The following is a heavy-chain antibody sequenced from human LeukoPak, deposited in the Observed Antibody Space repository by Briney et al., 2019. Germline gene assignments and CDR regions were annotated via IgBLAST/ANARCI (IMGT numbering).Heavy chain of an antibody. D-gene: IGHD6-19*01. CDR1: GFSFSTYG. CDR3: VRVQWWYFDL. V-gene: IGHV3-23*01. CDR2: ISGSGDRT. J-gene: IGHJ2*01. Sequence: GGSLRLSCAASGFSFSTYGMTWVRQAPGKGLEWVSAISGSGDRTFYADSVKGRFTVSRDSFKNTLSLQMNSLRAEDTAIYAKVRVQWWYFDLWGRGTLVTVSS.